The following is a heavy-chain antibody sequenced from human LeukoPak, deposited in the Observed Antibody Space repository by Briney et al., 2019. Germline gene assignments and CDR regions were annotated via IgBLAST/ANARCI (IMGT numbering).Heavy chain of an antibody. Sequence: GSLRLSCAASGFTFNSYWMIWVRQAPGKGLEWVANINPDGSGKYYVDSVKGRFTISRDNAKNSLYLQMNSLRAEDTAVYYCARGYNYYDILTGYYDYWGQGTLVTVSS. J-gene: IGHJ4*02. V-gene: IGHV3-7*03. CDR3: ARGYNYYDILTGYYDY. CDR1: GFTFNSYW. D-gene: IGHD3-9*01. CDR2: INPDGSGK.